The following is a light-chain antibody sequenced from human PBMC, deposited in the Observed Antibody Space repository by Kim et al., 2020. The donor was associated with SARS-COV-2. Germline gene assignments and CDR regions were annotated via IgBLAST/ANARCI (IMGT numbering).Light chain of an antibody. J-gene: IGKJ4*01. CDR2: DAS. CDR3: QQYKSWPPVT. CDR1: QSVGSG. V-gene: IGKV3-15*01. Sequence: SPGDRATLSCRASQSVGSGLAWYQQKPGQAPRPLIYDASTRATGVPARFSGSGSGTEFTLTISSLQSEDFAIYYCQQYKSWPPVTFGGGTKVDIK.